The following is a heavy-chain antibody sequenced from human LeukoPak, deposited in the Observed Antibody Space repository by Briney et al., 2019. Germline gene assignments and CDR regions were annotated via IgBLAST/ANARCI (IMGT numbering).Heavy chain of an antibody. CDR1: GFTFSSYS. Sequence: GGSLRLSCAASGFTFSSYSMNWVRQAPGKGLEWVSSISGSSTYIYYADSVKGRFTISRDNAKNSLYLQMNSLRGEDTAVYYCARVGYDFWSGFYPPDYWGQGTLVTVSS. CDR2: ISGSSTYI. V-gene: IGHV3-21*01. CDR3: ARVGYDFWSGFYPPDY. D-gene: IGHD3-3*01. J-gene: IGHJ4*02.